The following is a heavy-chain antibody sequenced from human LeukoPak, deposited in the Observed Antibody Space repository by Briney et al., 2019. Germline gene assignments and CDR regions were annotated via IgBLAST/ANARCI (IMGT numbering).Heavy chain of an antibody. CDR1: GYTFTNYY. V-gene: IGHV1-46*01. CDR2: INPNGGSP. CDR3: ARGPLSGSGFFDP. Sequence: ASVKVSCKASGYTFTNYYMHWVRQAPGHGLEWMGIINPNGGSPTYAQSFQGRLTMTTDKSTSTLYMDLNSLTSEDSAVYYCARGPLSGSGFFDPWGQGTLVTVSS. D-gene: IGHD6-19*01. J-gene: IGHJ5*02.